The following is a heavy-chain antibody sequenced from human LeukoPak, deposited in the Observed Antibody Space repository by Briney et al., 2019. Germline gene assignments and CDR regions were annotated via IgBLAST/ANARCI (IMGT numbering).Heavy chain of an antibody. CDR1: GGSISKSHYY. J-gene: IGHJ6*02. V-gene: IGHV4-39*02. Sequence: SETLSLTCSVSGGSISKSHYYWAWIRQTPGKGLEWIANIYYSGNTYYNLSLKSRVTISVYTSKNHFSLKLNSVTAADTAVYYCARSGPYCSGGSCYAYAMDVWGQGTTATVSS. CDR3: ARSGPYCSGGSCYAYAMDV. D-gene: IGHD2-15*01. CDR2: IYYSGNT.